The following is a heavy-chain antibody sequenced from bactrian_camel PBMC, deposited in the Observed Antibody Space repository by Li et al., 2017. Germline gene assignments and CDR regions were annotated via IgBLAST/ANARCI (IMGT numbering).Heavy chain of an antibody. D-gene: IGHD3*01. V-gene: IGHV3S1*01. CDR2: ISTGGSKT. CDR1: GYSDYC. J-gene: IGHJ6*01. CDR3: AVEVPCMGWSMPAPKASDFGH. Sequence: VQLVESGGGSVQAGGSLRLSCVASGYSDYCMAWFRQAPGKEREGVAAISTGGSKTYYTDSVQGRFTISQNNAKDTVYLQMDSLKFEDTAVYYCAVEVPCMGWSMPAPKASDFGHWGQGTQVTVS.